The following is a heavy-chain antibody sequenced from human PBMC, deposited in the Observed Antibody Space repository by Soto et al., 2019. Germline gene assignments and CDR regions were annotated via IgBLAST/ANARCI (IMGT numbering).Heavy chain of an antibody. CDR3: ARGGLSITMVRGVIIGGDY. J-gene: IGHJ4*02. V-gene: IGHV3-74*01. CDR1: GFTFSSYW. CDR2: INSDGSST. D-gene: IGHD3-10*01. Sequence: GGSLRLSCAASGFTFSSYWMHWVRQAPGKGLVWVSRINSDGSSTSYADSVKGRFTISRDNAKNTLYLQMNSLRAEDTAVYYCARGGLSITMVRGVIIGGDYWGQGTLVTVSS.